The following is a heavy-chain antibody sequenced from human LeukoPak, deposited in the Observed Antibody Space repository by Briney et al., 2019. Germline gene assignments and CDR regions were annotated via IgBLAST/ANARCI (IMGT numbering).Heavy chain of an antibody. CDR2: IYYSGST. V-gene: IGHV4-39*01. CDR3: ARAGYSYGYRDGYNSFDY. D-gene: IGHD5-18*01. J-gene: IGHJ4*02. Sequence: SETLSLTCTVSGGSISSSSYYWGWIRQPPGKGLEWIGSIYYSGSTYYNPSLKSRVTISVDTSKNQFSLKLSSVTAADTAVYYCARAGYSYGYRDGYNSFDYWGQGTLVTVSS. CDR1: GGSISSSSYY.